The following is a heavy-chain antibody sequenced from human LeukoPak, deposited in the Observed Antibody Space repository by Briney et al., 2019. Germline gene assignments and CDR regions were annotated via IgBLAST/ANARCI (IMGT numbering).Heavy chain of an antibody. V-gene: IGHV3-9*01. CDR2: ISWNSGSI. D-gene: IGHD3-22*01. J-gene: IGHJ5*02. Sequence: GGSLRLSCAASGFTFSDYYMSWIRQAPGKGLEWVSGISWNSGSIGYADSVKGRFTISRDNAKNSLYLQMNSLRAEDTALYYCAKDQTPYYYDSSGKHEGNWFDPWGQGTLVTVSS. CDR3: AKDQTPYYYDSSGKHEGNWFDP. CDR1: GFTFSDYY.